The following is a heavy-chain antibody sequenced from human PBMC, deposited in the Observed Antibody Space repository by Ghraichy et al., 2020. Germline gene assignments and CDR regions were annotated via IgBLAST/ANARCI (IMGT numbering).Heavy chain of an antibody. CDR2: INPGSDYT. CDR1: GYTFTSYY. CDR3: TRDLAGDTSGYYSYFDY. Sequence: ASVKVSCKASGYTFTSYYIHWVRQAPGQGLEWMGIINPGSDYTTYAQKFQGRVTVTRDTSTRTVYLELSSLRSEDTAVYYCTRDLAGDTSGYYSYFDYWGQGTLVSVSS. V-gene: IGHV1-46*01. D-gene: IGHD3-22*01. J-gene: IGHJ4*02.